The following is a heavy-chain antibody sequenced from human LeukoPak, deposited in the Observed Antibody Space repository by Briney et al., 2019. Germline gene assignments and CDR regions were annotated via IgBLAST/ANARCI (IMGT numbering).Heavy chain of an antibody. D-gene: IGHD1-26*01. V-gene: IGHV3-23*01. CDR1: GFTFSSYA. CDR2: LSASGGST. Sequence: GGSLRLSCAASGFTFSSYAMSWVRQAPGKGLEWVSLLSASGGSTYYADSVKGRFTISRDNSKNSLYLQMNSLRAEDTAVYYCARCIVGPTIFDYWGQGTLVTVSS. CDR3: ARCIVGPTIFDY. J-gene: IGHJ4*02.